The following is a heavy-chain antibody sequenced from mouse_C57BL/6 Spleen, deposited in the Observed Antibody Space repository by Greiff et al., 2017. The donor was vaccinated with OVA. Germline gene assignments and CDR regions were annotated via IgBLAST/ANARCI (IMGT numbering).Heavy chain of an antibody. CDR1: GYTFTDYY. CDR2: INPNNGGT. CDR3: ARGINSYFDD. J-gene: IGHJ2*01. Sequence: EVKLQQSGPELVKPGASVKISCKASGYTFTDYYMNWVKQSHGKSLEWIGDINPNNGGTSYNQKFKGKATLTVDKSSSTAYMELRSLTSEDSAVYYCARGINSYFDDWGQGTTLTVSS. V-gene: IGHV1-26*01.